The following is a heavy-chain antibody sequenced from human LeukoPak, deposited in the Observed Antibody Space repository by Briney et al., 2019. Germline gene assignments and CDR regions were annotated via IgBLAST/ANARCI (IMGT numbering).Heavy chain of an antibody. J-gene: IGHJ4*02. V-gene: IGHV3-23*01. CDR2: ISGSGGYT. CDR1: GFTFSSYA. Sequence: GGSLRLSCAASGFTFSSYAMSWVRQAPGKGLEWVSAISGSGGYTYYADSVKGRFTISRDTSKNTLYLQMNSLRAEDTAVYYCATRDDSSGYTFWGQGTLVTVSS. CDR3: ATRDDSSGYTF. D-gene: IGHD3-22*01.